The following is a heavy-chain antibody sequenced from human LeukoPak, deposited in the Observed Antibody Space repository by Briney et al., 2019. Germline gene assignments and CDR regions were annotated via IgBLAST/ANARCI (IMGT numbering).Heavy chain of an antibody. CDR1: GFTFSIYS. V-gene: IGHV3-21*01. CDR2: ISSSSSYI. J-gene: IGHJ4*02. CDR3: ARWNTAMAFDY. Sequence: PGGSLRLSCAASGFTFSIYSMNWVRLAPGKGLEWVSSISSSSSYIYYADSVKGRFTISRDNAKNSLYLQMNSLRAEDTAVYYCARWNTAMAFDYWGQGTLVTVSS. D-gene: IGHD5-18*01.